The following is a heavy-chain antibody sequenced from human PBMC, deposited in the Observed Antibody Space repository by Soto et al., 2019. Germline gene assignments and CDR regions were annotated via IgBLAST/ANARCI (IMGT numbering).Heavy chain of an antibody. J-gene: IGHJ1*01. Sequence: QVQLQQWGAGLLKPSETLSLTCAVYGGSFSGYYWSWIRQPPGKGLEWIGEINHSGSTNYNPSLMGRVTIPVDTSKNQFSRKLGSVPAADTAVYYCARGEGVVVVVAATPGAEYCQHWGQGTLVTVSS. V-gene: IGHV4-34*01. CDR3: ARGEGVVVVVAATPGAEYCQH. CDR1: GGSFSGYY. D-gene: IGHD2-15*01. CDR2: INHSGST.